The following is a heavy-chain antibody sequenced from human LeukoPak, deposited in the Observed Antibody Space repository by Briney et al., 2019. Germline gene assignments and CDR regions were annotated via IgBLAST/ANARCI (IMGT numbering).Heavy chain of an antibody. V-gene: IGHV3-30*18. D-gene: IGHD2-21*02. CDR1: GFTFSSYG. CDR2: ISYDGSNK. CDR3: ANQCGGNCYSDF. J-gene: IGHJ4*02. Sequence: GGSLRLSCAASGFTFSSYGMHWVRQAPGKGLEWVAFISYDGSNKYYADSVKGRFTISRDNSKNTLYLQVNSLRAEDTAVYYCANQCGGNCYSDFWGQGTLVTVSS.